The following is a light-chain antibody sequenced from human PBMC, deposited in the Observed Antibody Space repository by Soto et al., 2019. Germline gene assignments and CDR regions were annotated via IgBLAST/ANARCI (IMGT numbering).Light chain of an antibody. CDR1: QSVSSN. Sequence: EIVMTQSPATLSVSPGERATLSCRASQSVSSNLAWYQQKPGQAPGLLIYGASTRATGSPARFSGSGSGTEFTLTISSLQSEEFAVYYCQQYNNWLITFGQGTRLEIK. V-gene: IGKV3-15*01. CDR2: GAS. CDR3: QQYNNWLIT. J-gene: IGKJ5*01.